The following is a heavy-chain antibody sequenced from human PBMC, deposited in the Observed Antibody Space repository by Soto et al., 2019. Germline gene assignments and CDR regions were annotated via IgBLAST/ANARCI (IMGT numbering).Heavy chain of an antibody. D-gene: IGHD3-22*01. CDR1: GYTFTSYY. CDR2: INPSGGST. V-gene: IGHV1-46*01. J-gene: IGHJ4*02. Sequence: QVQLVQSGAEVKKPGASVKVSCKASGYTFTSYYMHWVRQAPGQGLEWMGIINPSGGSTRYAQKFQGRVTXTXXXSXXTGYMELSSLRSEDTAVYYCARGLIYDSSGYYFDYWGQGTLVTVSS. CDR3: ARGLIYDSSGYYFDY.